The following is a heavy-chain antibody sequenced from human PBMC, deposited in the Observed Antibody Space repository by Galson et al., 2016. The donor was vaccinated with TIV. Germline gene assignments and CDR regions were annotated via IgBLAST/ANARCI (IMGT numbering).Heavy chain of an antibody. V-gene: IGHV1-2*06. J-gene: IGHJ5*02. CDR1: GYTFSDYY. CDR2: INPNNGGT. CDR3: AKHTGYTLRDNYFDQ. Sequence: SVKVSCKASGYTFSDYYIHWVRQAPGQGLEWMGRINPNNGGTDNAQNFQGRVTMTRDTSVSTVYMELSSLRSEDTAVFYCAKHTGYTLRDNYFDQWGQGTLVTVSS. D-gene: IGHD3-9*01.